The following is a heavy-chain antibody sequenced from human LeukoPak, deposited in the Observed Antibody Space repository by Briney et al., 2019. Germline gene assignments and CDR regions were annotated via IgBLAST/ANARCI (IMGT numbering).Heavy chain of an antibody. D-gene: IGHD6-19*01. Sequence: SQTLSLTCAISGDSVSSNSAAWNWIRQSPSRGLEWLGRTYYRSKWYNDYAVSVKSRMTINPDTSKNQFSLQLNSVTPEDTAVYYCARDGTHSVAGTAWDAFDIWGQGTMVTVSS. CDR3: ARDGTHSVAGTAWDAFDI. J-gene: IGHJ3*02. CDR2: TYYRSKWYN. V-gene: IGHV6-1*01. CDR1: GDSVSSNSAA.